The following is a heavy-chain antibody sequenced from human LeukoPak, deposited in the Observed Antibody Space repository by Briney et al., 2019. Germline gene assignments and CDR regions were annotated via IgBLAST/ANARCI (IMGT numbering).Heavy chain of an antibody. D-gene: IGHD2-15*01. CDR1: GFTSSSYG. CDR3: AKDRVVVAATPGYFDY. J-gene: IGHJ4*02. CDR2: IRYDGSNK. V-gene: IGHV3-30*02. Sequence: PGGSLRLSCAASGFTSSSYGMHWLRQAPGKGLEWVAFIRYDGSNKYYADSVKGRFTISRDNSKNTLYLQMNSLRAEVTAVYYCAKDRVVVAATPGYFDYWGQGTLVTVSS.